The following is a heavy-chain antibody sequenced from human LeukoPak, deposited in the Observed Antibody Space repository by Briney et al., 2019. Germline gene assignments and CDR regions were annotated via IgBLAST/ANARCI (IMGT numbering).Heavy chain of an antibody. CDR1: GYTFTGYY. CDR3: ARVFFGSYYADY. Sequence: ASVKVSCKASGYTFTGYYMHWVRQAPGQGLEWMGWINPNSGGTNYAQKFQGRVTMTRDTSISTAYMELSRLRSDDTAVYYCARVFFGSYYADYWGQGTLVTVSS. J-gene: IGHJ4*02. D-gene: IGHD1-26*01. V-gene: IGHV1-2*02. CDR2: INPNSGGT.